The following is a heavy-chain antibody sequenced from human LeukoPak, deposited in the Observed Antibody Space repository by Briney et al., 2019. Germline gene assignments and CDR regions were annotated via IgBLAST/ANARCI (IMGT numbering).Heavy chain of an antibody. CDR2: VYYTGST. Sequence: SETLSLTCSVSGGSVSTYYWSWIRQPPGKGLEWVGYVYYTGSTNYNPSLKSRVTIFEDKSKNQFSLRLSSVTVADTAVYYCARHFAYSSSSYFDYWGQGNLVTVSS. V-gene: IGHV4-59*08. CDR3: ARHFAYSSSSYFDY. D-gene: IGHD6-6*01. CDR1: GGSVSTYY. J-gene: IGHJ4*02.